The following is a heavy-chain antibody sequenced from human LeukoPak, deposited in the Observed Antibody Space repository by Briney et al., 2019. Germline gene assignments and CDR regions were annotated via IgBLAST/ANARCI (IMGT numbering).Heavy chain of an antibody. Sequence: ASVKVSCKASGYTFTSYGISWVRQAPGQGLEWMGWISAYNGNTNYAQKLQGRVTMTTDTSTSTAYMELRSLRSDDTAVYYCARDKAVTTELTQYFHHWGQGTLVTVSS. D-gene: IGHD4-11*01. CDR3: ARDKAVTTELTQYFHH. CDR2: ISAYNGNT. J-gene: IGHJ1*01. V-gene: IGHV1-18*01. CDR1: GYTFTSYG.